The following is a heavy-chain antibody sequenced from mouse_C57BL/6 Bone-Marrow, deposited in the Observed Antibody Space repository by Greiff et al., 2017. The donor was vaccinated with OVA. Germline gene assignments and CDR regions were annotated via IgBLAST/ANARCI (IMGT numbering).Heavy chain of an antibody. J-gene: IGHJ3*01. CDR3: AREESCGNYEAWFAY. CDR2: INPNYGTT. CDR1: GYSFTDYN. V-gene: IGHV1-39*01. Sequence: VQLKESGPELVKPGASVKISCKASGYSFTDYNMNWVKQSNGKSLEWIGVINPNYGTTSYNQKFKGKATLTVDQSSSTAYMQLNSLTSEDSAVYYRAREESCGNYEAWFAYWGQGTLVTVSA. D-gene: IGHD2-1*01.